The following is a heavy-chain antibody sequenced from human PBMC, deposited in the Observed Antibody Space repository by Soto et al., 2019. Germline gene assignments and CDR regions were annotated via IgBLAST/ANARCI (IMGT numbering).Heavy chain of an antibody. D-gene: IGHD2-15*01. CDR2: ISYDGNRK. Sequence: QVQLVESGGGVVQPGRSLRLSCAASGFTFSSYGMHWARQAPGEGLEWVAVISYDGNRKYYADSVKGRFTISIDFSKNTVDLHMNRLRVEDTAVYFCARKGYGRRWSLDYWGQGILVTVSS. J-gene: IGHJ4*02. CDR3: ARKGYGRRWSLDY. V-gene: IGHV3-30*03. CDR1: GFTFSSYG.